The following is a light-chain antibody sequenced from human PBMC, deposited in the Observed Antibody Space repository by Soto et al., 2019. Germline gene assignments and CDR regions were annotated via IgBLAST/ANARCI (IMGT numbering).Light chain of an antibody. V-gene: IGKV3-15*01. Sequence: IELTQSPATLSLPPGERVTLSCKASQSVSSNLAWYQQKPGQAPRLLIYGASTRATGIPARFSGSGSGTEFTLTISRLEPDDFAVYYCQQYAASPITFGQGTRLEI. J-gene: IGKJ5*01. CDR2: GAS. CDR1: QSVSSN. CDR3: QQYAASPIT.